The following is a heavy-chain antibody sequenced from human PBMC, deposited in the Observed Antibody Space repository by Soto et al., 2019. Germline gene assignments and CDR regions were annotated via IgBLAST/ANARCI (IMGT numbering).Heavy chain of an antibody. CDR3: ARYSSSNGCGDYVGDEYFDY. V-gene: IGHV4-34*01. CDR1: GGSFSGYY. Sequence: SETLSLTCAVYGGSFSGYYWSWIRQPPGKGLEWIGEINHSGSTNYNPSLKSRVTISVDTSKNQFSLKLSSVTAADTAVYYCARYSSSNGCGDYVGDEYFDYWGQGTLVTVSS. CDR2: INHSGST. J-gene: IGHJ4*02. D-gene: IGHD4-17*01.